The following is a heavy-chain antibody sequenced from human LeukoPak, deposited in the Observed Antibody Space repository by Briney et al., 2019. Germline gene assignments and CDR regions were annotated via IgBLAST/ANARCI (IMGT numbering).Heavy chain of an antibody. J-gene: IGHJ4*02. CDR2: IYYSGST. CDR3: ARVPQWLARHFDY. D-gene: IGHD5-24*01. V-gene: IGHV4-39*07. CDR1: GDSISSSNSY. Sequence: SETLSLTCTVSGDSISSSNSYWGWIRQPPGKGLEWIGSIYYSGSTYYNPSLKSRVTISVDTSKNQFSLKLSSVTAADTAVYYCARVPQWLARHFDYWGQGTLVTVSS.